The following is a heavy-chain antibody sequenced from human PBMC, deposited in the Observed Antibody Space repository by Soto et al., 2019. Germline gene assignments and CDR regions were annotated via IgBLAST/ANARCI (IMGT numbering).Heavy chain of an antibody. CDR1: GFTFSSYA. D-gene: IGHD2-2*01. V-gene: IGHV3-30-3*01. Sequence: QVQLVESGGGVVQPGRSLRLSCAASGFTFSSYAMHWVRQAPGKGLEWVAVISYDGSNKYYADSVKGRFTISRDNSKNTXXLQMNSLRAEDTAVYYCARGIVLVPAASYYYGMDVWGQGTTVTVSS. CDR2: ISYDGSNK. CDR3: ARGIVLVPAASYYYGMDV. J-gene: IGHJ6*02.